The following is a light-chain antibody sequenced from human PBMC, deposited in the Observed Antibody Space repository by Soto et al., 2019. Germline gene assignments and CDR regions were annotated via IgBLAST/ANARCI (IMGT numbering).Light chain of an antibody. CDR1: SSDVGSYNL. J-gene: IGLJ1*01. CDR3: CSYTSSSTYV. CDR2: GAT. V-gene: IGLV2-14*02. Sequence: QSVLTQPASVSGSPGQSITISCTGTSSDVGSYNLVSWYQQYPGKVPKLLIYGATKRPSGVSDRFSGSKSGNTASLTMSGLQAEDEADYYCCSYTSSSTYVFGSGTKLTVL.